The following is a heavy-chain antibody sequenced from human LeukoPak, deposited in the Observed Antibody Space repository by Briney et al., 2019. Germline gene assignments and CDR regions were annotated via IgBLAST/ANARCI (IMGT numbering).Heavy chain of an antibody. J-gene: IGHJ6*02. CDR3: ARAPTYYGSGSYYPHYYYYGMDV. D-gene: IGHD3-10*01. CDR2: IWYDGSNK. Sequence: GGSLRLSCAASGFTFSSYGMHWVRQAPGKGLEWVAVIWYDGSNKYYADSVKGRFTISRDNSKNTLYLQMNSLRAEDTAVYYCARAPTYYGSGSYYPHYYYYGMDVWGQGTTVTVSS. CDR1: GFTFSSYG. V-gene: IGHV3-33*01.